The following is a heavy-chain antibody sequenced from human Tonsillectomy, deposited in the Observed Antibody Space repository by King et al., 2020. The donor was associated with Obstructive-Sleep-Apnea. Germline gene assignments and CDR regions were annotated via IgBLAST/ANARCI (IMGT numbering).Heavy chain of an antibody. Sequence: VQLVQSGGGLVQPGGSLRLSCAASGFTFSSYWMSWVRQAPGKGLEWVANIKHDGSEKYYVDSVKGRFTISRDNAKNSLYLQMNSLRGEDTAVYYCARDQWLTMIRGVLVDDEGASYWGQGTLVTVSS. CDR2: IKHDGSEK. V-gene: IGHV3-7*01. J-gene: IGHJ4*02. D-gene: IGHD3-10*01. CDR1: GFTFSSYW. CDR3: ARDQWLTMIRGVLVDDEGASY.